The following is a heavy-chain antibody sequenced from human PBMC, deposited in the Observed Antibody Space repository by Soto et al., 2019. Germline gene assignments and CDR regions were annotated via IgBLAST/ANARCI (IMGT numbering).Heavy chain of an antibody. CDR1: GVTFSSYT. Sequence: QVQLVQSGAEVKKPGSSVKVSCKASGVTFSSYTISWVRQAPGQALALMVRIIPILGIANYAQTFPGRVTITKDKTTITAYMELSSLRSEYTAMYYCARDTKFYSDSSGYDYNFYYWRQGTLVTVSS. CDR3: ARDTKFYSDSSGYDYNFYY. J-gene: IGHJ4*02. CDR2: IIPILGIA. D-gene: IGHD3-22*01. V-gene: IGHV1-69*08.